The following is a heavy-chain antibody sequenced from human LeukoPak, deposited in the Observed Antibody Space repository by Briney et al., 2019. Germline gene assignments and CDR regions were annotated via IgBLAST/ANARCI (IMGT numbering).Heavy chain of an antibody. CDR2: ISSSSSTI. V-gene: IGHV3-48*04. D-gene: IGHD3-10*01. CDR3: AREGARPSGYYYYMDV. Sequence: GGSLRLSCAASGFTFSSDSMNWVRQAPGKGLEWVSYISSSSSTIYYADSVKGRFTISRDNAKNSLYLQMNSLRAEDTAVYYCAREGARPSGYYYYMDVWGKGTTVTVSS. CDR1: GFTFSSDS. J-gene: IGHJ6*03.